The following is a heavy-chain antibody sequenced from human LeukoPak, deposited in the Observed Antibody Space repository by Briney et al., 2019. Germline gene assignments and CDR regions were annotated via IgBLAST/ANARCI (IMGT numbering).Heavy chain of an antibody. Sequence: SETLSLTCAVYGGSFSGYYWSWIRQPPGKGLEWIGEINHSGSTNYNPSLKSRVTIPVDTSKNQFSLELSSVTAADTAVYYCARGVWFGELYRDYWGQGTLVTVSS. CDR1: GGSFSGYY. CDR3: ARGVWFGELYRDY. CDR2: INHSGST. D-gene: IGHD3-10*01. V-gene: IGHV4-34*01. J-gene: IGHJ4*02.